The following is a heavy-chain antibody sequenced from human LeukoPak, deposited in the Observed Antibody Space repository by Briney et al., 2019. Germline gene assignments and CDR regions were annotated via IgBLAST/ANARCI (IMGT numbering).Heavy chain of an antibody. D-gene: IGHD3-22*01. J-gene: IGHJ4*02. CDR1: GGSISSYY. V-gene: IGHV4-59*12. CDR2: IYYSGST. CDR3: ARARGDYYDSSGYYSAFDY. Sequence: PSETLSLTCTVSGGSISSYYWSWIRQPPGKGLEWIGYIYYSGSTNYNPSLKSRVTMSVDTSKNQFSLNLTSVTAADTAVYYCARARGDYYDSSGYYSAFDYWGQGTLVTVSS.